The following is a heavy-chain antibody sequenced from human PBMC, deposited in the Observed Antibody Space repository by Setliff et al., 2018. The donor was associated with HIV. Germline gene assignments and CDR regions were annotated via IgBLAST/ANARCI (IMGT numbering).Heavy chain of an antibody. V-gene: IGHV1-3*01. Sequence: AASVKVSCKASGYTFTSYAMHWVRQAPGQRLEWMGWINAGNGNTKYSQKFQGRVTITRDTSASTDYLEVSSLRSDDTAVYYCARDRVPHYWGQGILVTVSS. CDR1: GYTFTSYA. CDR2: INAGNGNT. J-gene: IGHJ4*01. D-gene: IGHD3-10*01. CDR3: ARDRVPHY.